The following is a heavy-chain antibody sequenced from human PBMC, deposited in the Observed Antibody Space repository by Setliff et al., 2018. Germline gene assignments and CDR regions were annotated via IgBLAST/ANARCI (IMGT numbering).Heavy chain of an antibody. D-gene: IGHD4-17*01. CDR1: GGSISSGTYY. CDR2: IYNSGNT. Sequence: SETLSLTCTVSGGSISSGTYYWNWVRQHPGRGLEWIGNIYNSGNTHYNPSLKSRVTISVDTSKNQLSLKLSSVTAADTAVYYCARSMGDYGDYIEDAFDIWGQGAMVTVSS. CDR3: ARSMGDYGDYIEDAFDI. J-gene: IGHJ3*02. V-gene: IGHV4-31*03.